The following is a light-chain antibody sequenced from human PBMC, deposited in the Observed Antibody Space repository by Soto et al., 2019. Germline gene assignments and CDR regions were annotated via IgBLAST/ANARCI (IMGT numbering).Light chain of an antibody. V-gene: IGLV2-8*01. CDR3: SSYAGSNNVV. J-gene: IGLJ2*01. CDR1: SSGVGGYNY. Sequence: QSVLTQPPSASGSPGQSVTISCTGTSSGVGGYNYVSWYQQHPGKAPKLMIYEVNKRPSGVPDRFSGSKSGNTASLTVSGLQAEDEADYYCSSYAGSNNVVFGGGTKLTVL. CDR2: EVN.